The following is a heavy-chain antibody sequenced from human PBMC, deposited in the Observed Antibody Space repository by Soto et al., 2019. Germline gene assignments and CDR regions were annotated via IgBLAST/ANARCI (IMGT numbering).Heavy chain of an antibody. CDR1: GYTFTTHG. Sequence: QVQLVQSGAEVKKPGASVKVSCKASGYTFTTHGISWVRQVPGQGLEWMGWVRGDNGHTNYAQRLQGRVPMTTDTSTNTAYMELRSLRSDDTAVYYCARDLGYCRSGTCYREWFDPWGQGTLVTVSS. D-gene: IGHD2-15*01. J-gene: IGHJ5*02. CDR2: VRGDNGHT. CDR3: ARDLGYCRSGTCYREWFDP. V-gene: IGHV1-18*01.